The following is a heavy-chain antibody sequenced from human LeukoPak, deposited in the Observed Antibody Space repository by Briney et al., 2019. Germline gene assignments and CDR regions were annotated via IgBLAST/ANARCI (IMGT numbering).Heavy chain of an antibody. V-gene: IGHV3-7*01. J-gene: IGHJ4*02. CDR3: TRDFWTDY. CDR2: IKLDGTQK. CDR1: GITLNSYW. D-gene: IGHD3/OR15-3a*01. Sequence: AGGSLRLSCEASGITLNSYWMSWIRQAPGRGLEWVANIKLDGTQKNYIQSVRGRFTISRDNARNFLYLQLSSLRAEDTAVYYCTRDFWTDYWGQGTLVTVSS.